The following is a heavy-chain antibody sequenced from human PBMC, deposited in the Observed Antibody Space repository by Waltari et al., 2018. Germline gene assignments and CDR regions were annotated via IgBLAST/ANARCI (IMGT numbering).Heavy chain of an antibody. CDR2: IIPIFGTA. CDR3: ARSYYYDSSGYPNFDY. Sequence: QVQLVQSGAEVKKPGSSVKVSCKASGGTFSRYAISWVRQAPGQVLEWMGGIIPIFGTANYAQKFQGRVTITADESTSTAYMELSSLRSEDTAVYYCARSYYYDSSGYPNFDYWGQGTLVTVSS. D-gene: IGHD3-22*01. V-gene: IGHV1-69*01. CDR1: GGTFSRYA. J-gene: IGHJ4*02.